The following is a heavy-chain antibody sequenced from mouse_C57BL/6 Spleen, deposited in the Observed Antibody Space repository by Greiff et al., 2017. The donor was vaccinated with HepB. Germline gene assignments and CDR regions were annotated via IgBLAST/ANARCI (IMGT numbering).Heavy chain of an antibody. CDR3: ARSFITTVVSNFDY. D-gene: IGHD1-1*01. J-gene: IGHJ2*01. V-gene: IGHV7-3*01. Sequence: EVKLVESGGGLVQPGGSLSLSCAASGFTFTDYYMSWVRQPPGKALEWLGFIRNKANGYTTEYSASVKGRFTISRDNSQSILYLQMNALRAEDSATYYCARSFITTVVSNFDYWGQGTTLTVSS. CDR2: IRNKANGYTT. CDR1: GFTFTDYY.